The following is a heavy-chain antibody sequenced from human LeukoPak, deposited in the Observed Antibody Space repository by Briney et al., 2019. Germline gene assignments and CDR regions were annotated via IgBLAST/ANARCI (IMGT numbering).Heavy chain of an antibody. CDR3: ARVNIAVAGTGYYFDY. CDR1: GFTFSSYS. Sequence: GGSLRLSCAASGFTFSSYSMNWVRQAPGKGLEWVSSISSSSYIYYADSVKGRFTISRDNAKNSLYLQMNSLRAEDTAVYYCARVNIAVAGTGYYFDYWGQGTLVTVSS. D-gene: IGHD6-19*01. CDR2: ISSSSYI. J-gene: IGHJ4*02. V-gene: IGHV3-21*01.